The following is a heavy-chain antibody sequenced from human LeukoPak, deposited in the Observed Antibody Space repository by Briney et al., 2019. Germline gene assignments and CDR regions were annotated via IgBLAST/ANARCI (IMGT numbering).Heavy chain of an antibody. D-gene: IGHD2-21*02. J-gene: IGHJ2*01. CDR2: IYTSGST. CDR3: ARLRCGGDCTNWYFDL. CDR1: GGSISSYY. V-gene: IGHV4-4*07. Sequence: SETLSLTCTVSGGSISSYYWSWIRQPAGKGLEWIGRIYTSGSTNYNPSLKSRVTISVDTSKNQFSLKLSSVTAADTAVYYCARLRCGGDCTNWYFDLWGRGTLVTVSS.